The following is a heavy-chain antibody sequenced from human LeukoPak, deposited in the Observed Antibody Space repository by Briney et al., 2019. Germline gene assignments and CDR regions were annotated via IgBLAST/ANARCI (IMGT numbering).Heavy chain of an antibody. CDR3: ARLSGSGWYSVGY. J-gene: IGHJ4*02. D-gene: IGHD6-19*01. Sequence: GSSVKVSCKASGGPFSSYAISWVRQAPGQGLEWMGGVIPIFGTANYAQKFQGRVTINTDESTSTAYMELSSLRSEDTAVYYCARLSGSGWYSVGYWGQGTLVTVSS. V-gene: IGHV1-69*05. CDR2: VIPIFGTA. CDR1: GGPFSSYA.